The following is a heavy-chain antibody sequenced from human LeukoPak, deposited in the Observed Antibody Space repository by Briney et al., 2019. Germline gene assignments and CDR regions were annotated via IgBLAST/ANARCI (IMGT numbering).Heavy chain of an antibody. CDR1: GGSISSSSYY. CDR2: IYYSGRT. D-gene: IGHD3/OR15-3a*01. J-gene: IGHJ4*02. CDR3: ARHDFRTGYLYYFDF. Sequence: PSETLSLTCTVSGGSISSSSYYGGWIRQPPGKGLEWIGSIYYSGRTYYNPSLKSRVTISVDTSKNQFSLKLSSVTAADTAVHYCARHDFRTGYLYYFDFWGQGTLVTVSS. V-gene: IGHV4-39*01.